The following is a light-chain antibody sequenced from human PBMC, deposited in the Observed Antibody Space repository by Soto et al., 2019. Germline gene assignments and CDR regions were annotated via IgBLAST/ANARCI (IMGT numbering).Light chain of an antibody. CDR1: SSDVGAYKY. CDR3: SSYTSSSTLV. J-gene: IGLJ2*01. Sequence: QSALTQPAPVSGSPGQSITISCTGTSSDVGAYKYVSWYQQHPGKAPKLMIYEVNNRPSGVSNRFSGSKSGNTASLTISGLQAEDEADYYCSSYTSSSTLVFGGGTKVTVL. V-gene: IGLV2-14*03. CDR2: EVN.